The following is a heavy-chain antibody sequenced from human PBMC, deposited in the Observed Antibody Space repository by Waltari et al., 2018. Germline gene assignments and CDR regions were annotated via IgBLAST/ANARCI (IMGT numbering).Heavy chain of an antibody. J-gene: IGHJ6*03. Sequence: EVQLVESGGGLVQPGGSLRLSCAASGFTFSSYWMSWVRQAPGKGREGGANQKEDGMEKDYVGSVKGRFTISRDNAKNSLYLQMNSLRAEDTAVYYCAREYYYYYYYMDVWGKGTTVTISS. CDR1: GFTFSSYW. CDR3: AREYYYYYYYMDV. CDR2: QKEDGMEK. V-gene: IGHV3-7*01.